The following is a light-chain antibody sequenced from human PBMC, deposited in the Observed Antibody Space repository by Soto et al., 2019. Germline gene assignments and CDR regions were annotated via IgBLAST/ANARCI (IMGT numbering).Light chain of an antibody. CDR1: ESVSSSF. CDR3: QHYGNSLWT. Sequence: EVVLTQSPGTLSLSPGERATLSCRASESVSSSFLTWYQQKPVQAPRLLIYRTSNRVTGIPDRFSGSGSGTDFTLTISRLEPEDFAVYFFQHYGNSLWTFGQGTKVDFK. CDR2: RTS. J-gene: IGKJ1*01. V-gene: IGKV3-20*01.